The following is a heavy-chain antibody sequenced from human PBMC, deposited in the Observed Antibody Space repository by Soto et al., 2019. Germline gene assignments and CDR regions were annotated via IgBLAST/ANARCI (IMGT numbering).Heavy chain of an antibody. Sequence: PGGALILSCAASVVTFSSYGMHWFRHAPAKLLEWVAVISYDGSNKYYADSVKGRFTISRDNSKNTLYLQMNSLRAEDTAVYYCAKGAEYRIPTGTEHFDYWGQGTLVTVSS. J-gene: IGHJ4*02. CDR3: AKGAEYRIPTGTEHFDY. CDR2: ISYDGSNK. V-gene: IGHV3-30*18. D-gene: IGHD1-1*01. CDR1: VVTFSSYG.